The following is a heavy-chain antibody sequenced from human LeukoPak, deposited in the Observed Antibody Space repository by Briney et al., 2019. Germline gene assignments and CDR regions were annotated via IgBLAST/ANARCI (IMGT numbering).Heavy chain of an antibody. V-gene: IGHV4-39*07. CDR1: GGSIGSSSYY. D-gene: IGHD4-23*01. CDR2: VYYSGST. Sequence: SETLSLTCTVSGGSIGSSSYYWGWIRQPPGKGLEWIGSVYYSGSTYYNPSLKSRVTISVDTSKNQFSLKLSSVTAADTAVYYCARDWYTAERWTIYYSYYIDVWGKGTTVTVSS. CDR3: ARDWYTAERWTIYYSYYIDV. J-gene: IGHJ6*03.